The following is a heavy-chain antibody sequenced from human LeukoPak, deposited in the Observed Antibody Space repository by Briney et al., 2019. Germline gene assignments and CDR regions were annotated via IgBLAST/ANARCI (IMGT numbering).Heavy chain of an antibody. CDR1: GGSFSGYY. CDR2: INHSGST. J-gene: IGHJ4*02. V-gene: IGHV4-34*01. Sequence: SETLSLTCAVYGGSFSGYYWSWIRQPPGKGLEWIGEINHSGSTNYNPSLKSRVTISVDTSKNQFSLKLSSVTAADTAIYYCARVHDTSDYYFYFDYWGQGTQVTVSS. CDR3: ARVHDTSDYYFYFDY. D-gene: IGHD3-22*01.